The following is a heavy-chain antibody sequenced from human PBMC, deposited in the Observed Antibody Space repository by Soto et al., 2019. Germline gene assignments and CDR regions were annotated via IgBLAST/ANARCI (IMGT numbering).Heavy chain of an antibody. D-gene: IGHD3-3*01. CDR3: SRQASDFWSGKPQYYMDV. CDR2: IRSKGNNYAT. Sequence: EVQLVESGGGLVQPGGSLNLSCAASGVTFSGSALHWVRQASGKGLEWVGRIRSKGNNYATAYGASLKGRFTISSDDSKNTEYLQMNSLNTEDTAVYYCSRQASDFWSGKPQYYMDVWGKGTTVTVSS. J-gene: IGHJ6*03. V-gene: IGHV3-73*01. CDR1: GVTFSGSA.